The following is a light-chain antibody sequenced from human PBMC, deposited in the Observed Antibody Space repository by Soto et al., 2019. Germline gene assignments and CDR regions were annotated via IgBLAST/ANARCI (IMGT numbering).Light chain of an antibody. Sequence: EIVLTQSPGTLSLSPGERTTLSCRASQSVSSSNLAWYQQKPGQAPRLLIYGASSRATGIPDRFSGSGSGTDFTLTISRLESEDFAVYYCQQYGTSPPMYTFGQGTELEIK. J-gene: IGKJ2*01. CDR3: QQYGTSPPMYT. V-gene: IGKV3-20*01. CDR2: GAS. CDR1: QSVSSSN.